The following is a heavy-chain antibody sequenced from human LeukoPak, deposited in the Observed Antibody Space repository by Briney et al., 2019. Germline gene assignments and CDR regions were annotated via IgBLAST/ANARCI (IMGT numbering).Heavy chain of an antibody. V-gene: IGHV3-20*04. Sequence: RSGGSLRLSCAASGFTFDDYAMHWVRQAPGKGLEWASGINWNGGSTGYADSVKGRFTISRDNAKNSLYLQMNSLRAEDTALYYCARGYDFWSGFDYYYYMDVWGKGTTVTVSS. CDR1: GFTFDDYA. J-gene: IGHJ6*03. CDR2: INWNGGST. D-gene: IGHD3-3*01. CDR3: ARGYDFWSGFDYYYYMDV.